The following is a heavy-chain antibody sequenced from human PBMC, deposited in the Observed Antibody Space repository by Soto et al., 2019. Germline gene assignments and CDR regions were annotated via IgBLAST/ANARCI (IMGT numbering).Heavy chain of an antibody. J-gene: IGHJ4*02. D-gene: IGHD1-26*01. CDR2: VIPMYDSV. CDR3: ASWSSYSGSYCFDY. Sequence: QVQLVQSGAEVQKPGSSVKVSCEASGGTFNTYTINWVRQAPGRGLEWMGQVIPMYDSVNYAESFQGRVTITADKSTNIAYMELSSLRSEDTALYFCASWSSYSGSYCFDYWGQGTLVIVSS. V-gene: IGHV1-69*06. CDR1: GGTFNTYT.